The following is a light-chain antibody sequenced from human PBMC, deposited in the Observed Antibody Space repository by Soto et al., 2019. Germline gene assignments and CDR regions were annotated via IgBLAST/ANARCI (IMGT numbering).Light chain of an antibody. CDR2: AVT. Sequence: QSALTQPASVSGSPGQSIAISCTGTSNDVGGYDQVSWYQQHPGKAPKLMIYAVTTRPSGVSNRFSGSKSGNTASLTISGLQAEDGADYYCSSYTGSGTFFGGGTKLTVL. V-gene: IGLV2-14*01. CDR3: SSYTGSGTF. J-gene: IGLJ2*01. CDR1: SNDVGGYDQ.